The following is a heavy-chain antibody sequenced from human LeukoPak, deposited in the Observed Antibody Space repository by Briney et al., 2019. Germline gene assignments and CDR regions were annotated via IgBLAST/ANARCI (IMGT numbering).Heavy chain of an antibody. Sequence: GGSLRLSCVASGFTFSSYCMTCVRQAPGKGLEWLANIKEDGSIQYYLDSVRLRFTISRDNDKTSVYLQLNSLRADDTAVYYCARDVWTGVAVSDYGGQGTLVTVSS. CDR3: ARDVWTGVAVSDY. J-gene: IGHJ4*02. D-gene: IGHD6-19*01. CDR2: IKEDGSIQ. CDR1: GFTFSSYC. V-gene: IGHV3-7*01.